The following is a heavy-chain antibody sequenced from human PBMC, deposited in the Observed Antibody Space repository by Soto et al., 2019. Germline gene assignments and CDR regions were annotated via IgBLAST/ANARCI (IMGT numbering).Heavy chain of an antibody. V-gene: IGHV1-24*01. CDR2: FDPEDGET. CDR1: GYTLTELS. Sequence: GASVKVSCKVSGYTLTELSMHWVRQAPGKGLEWMGGFDPEDGETIYAQKFQGRVTMTEDTSTDTAYMELSSLRSEDTAVYYCATVALSGYDTPIFDYWGQGTLVTVSS. CDR3: ATVALSGYDTPIFDY. D-gene: IGHD5-12*01. J-gene: IGHJ4*02.